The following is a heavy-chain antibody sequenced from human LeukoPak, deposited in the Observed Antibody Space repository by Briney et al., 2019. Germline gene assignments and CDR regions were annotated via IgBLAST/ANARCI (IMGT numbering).Heavy chain of an antibody. J-gene: IGHJ6*03. CDR1: GFTFSSYA. D-gene: IGHD4/OR15-4a*01. CDR2: IVDTVDGT. CDR3: AKERGHPLPNYHMDV. V-gene: IGHV3-23*01. Sequence: PGGSLRLSCAASGFTFSSYAMSWVRQAPGKGLEWVSTIVDTVDGTFYADSVRGRFTISRDSSKNTLYLQMNSLRAADTAVYYCAKERGHPLPNYHMDVWGKGTTVTVSS.